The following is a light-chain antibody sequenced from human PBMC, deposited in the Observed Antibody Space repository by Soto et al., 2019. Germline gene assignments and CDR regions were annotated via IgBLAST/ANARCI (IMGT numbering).Light chain of an antibody. CDR2: GAS. CDR1: QSVGSSY. CDR3: QQYGSSPTWT. V-gene: IGKV3-20*01. J-gene: IGKJ1*01. Sequence: EIVMTQSPGTLSLSPGERATLSCRASQSVGSSYLAWYQQKPGQAPRLLIYGASSRATGIPDRFSGSGSGTEFTLTISRLEPEDVAVYYCQQYGSSPTWTFGQGTKVEI.